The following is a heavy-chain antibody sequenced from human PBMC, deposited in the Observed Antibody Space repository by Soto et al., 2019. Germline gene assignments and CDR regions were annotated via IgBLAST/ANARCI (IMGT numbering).Heavy chain of an antibody. CDR1: GFTFSSYA. Sequence: EVQLLESGGGLVQPGGSLRLSCAASGFTFSSYAMSWVRQAPGKGLEWVSAISGSGGSTYYADSVKGRFTISRDNSKNTLYLQMNSLRGEDTAVYYCAKGGYSSGWYGYWGQGTLVTVSS. D-gene: IGHD6-19*01. CDR3: AKGGYSSGWYGY. J-gene: IGHJ4*02. CDR2: ISGSGGST. V-gene: IGHV3-23*01.